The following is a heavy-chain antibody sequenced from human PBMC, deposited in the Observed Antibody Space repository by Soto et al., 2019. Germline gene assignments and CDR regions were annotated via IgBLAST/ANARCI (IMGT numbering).Heavy chain of an antibody. CDR1: GGTFSSYA. CDR2: IIPIFGTA. J-gene: IGHJ4*02. V-gene: IGHV1-69*12. D-gene: IGHD3-10*01. CDR3: ARGCPLWSGNNPYYFDY. Sequence: QVQLVQSGAEVKKPGSSVKVSCKASGGTFSSYAISWVRQAPGQGLEWMGGIIPIFGTANYAQKFQGRVTINVAESTSTAYMELSSLRSEDTAVYYCARGCPLWSGNNPYYFDYWGQGTLVTVSS.